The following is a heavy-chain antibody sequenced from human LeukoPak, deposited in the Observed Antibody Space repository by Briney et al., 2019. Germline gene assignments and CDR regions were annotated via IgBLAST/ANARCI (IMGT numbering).Heavy chain of an antibody. CDR3: AKGAAYCGGDCYFYYFDY. J-gene: IGHJ4*02. CDR1: GFTFSSYG. V-gene: IGHV3-23*01. Sequence: PGGSLRLSCAASGFTFSSYGMSWVRQAPGKGLEWVSGSSGSGGSTHYADSVKGRFTIARDNSKNTLHLQMNSLRVEDTAVYYCAKGAAYCGGDCYFYYFDYWGQGTLVTVCS. CDR2: SSGSGGST. D-gene: IGHD2-21*02.